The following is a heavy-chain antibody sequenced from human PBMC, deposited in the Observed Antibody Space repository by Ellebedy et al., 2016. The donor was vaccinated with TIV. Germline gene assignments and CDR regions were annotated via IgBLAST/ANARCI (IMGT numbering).Heavy chain of an antibody. CDR2: IYYSGST. CDR1: GGSISSSSYY. D-gene: IGHD2-21*02. Sequence: SETLSLTXTVSGGSISSSSYYWGWIRQPPGKGLEWIGSIYYSGSTYYNPSLKSRVTISVDTSKNQFSLKLSSVTAADTAVYYCGAGTVTAMGNYFDYWGQGTLVTVSS. V-gene: IGHV4-39*07. J-gene: IGHJ4*02. CDR3: GAGTVTAMGNYFDY.